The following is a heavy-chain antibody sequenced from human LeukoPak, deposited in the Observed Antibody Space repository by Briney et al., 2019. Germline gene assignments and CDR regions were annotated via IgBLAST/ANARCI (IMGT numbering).Heavy chain of an antibody. CDR3: ARLHEPDYYDSSGYLDY. D-gene: IGHD3-22*01. CDR2: INHSGST. Sequence: SETLSLACAVYGGSFSGYYWSWIRQPPGKGLEWIGEINHSGSTNYNPSLKSRVTISVDTSKNQFSLKLSSVTAADTAVYYCARLHEPDYYDSSGYLDYWGQGTLVTVSS. J-gene: IGHJ4*02. V-gene: IGHV4-34*01. CDR1: GGSFSGYY.